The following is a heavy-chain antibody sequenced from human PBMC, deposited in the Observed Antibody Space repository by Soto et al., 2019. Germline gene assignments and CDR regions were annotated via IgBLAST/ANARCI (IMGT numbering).Heavy chain of an antibody. CDR2: ISGSGGAT. D-gene: IGHD1-26*01. V-gene: IGHV3-23*01. Sequence: GGPQNHSKRAAQVNFGVSSRILVRKAPGKGLEWVSAISGSGGATYYADSVKGRFTISRDNSKNTLYLQMNSLRAEDTAVYYCARRGSYYGLFDYWGQGTLVTVSS. J-gene: IGHJ4*02. CDR1: QVNFGVSS. CDR3: ARRGSYYGLFDY.